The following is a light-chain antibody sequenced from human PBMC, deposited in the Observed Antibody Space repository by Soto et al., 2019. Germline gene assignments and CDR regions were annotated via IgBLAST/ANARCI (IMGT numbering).Light chain of an antibody. J-gene: IGLJ1*01. CDR2: EVS. Sequence: QSALTQPASVSGSPGQSITISCTGTSSDVGGYNYVSWYQQHPGKAPQLMIYEVSNRPAGVSNRFSGYKSGNTASLTISGLQAEDEADYYCSSYTSSSTYVFGTGTKLTVL. V-gene: IGLV2-14*01. CDR3: SSYTSSSTYV. CDR1: SSDVGGYNY.